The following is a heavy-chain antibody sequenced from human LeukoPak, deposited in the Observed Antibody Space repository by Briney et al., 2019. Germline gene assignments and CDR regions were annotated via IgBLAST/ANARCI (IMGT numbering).Heavy chain of an antibody. D-gene: IGHD6-13*01. Sequence: ASVKVSCKASGYTFTGYYMHWVRQAPGQGLEWMGRINPNSGGTNYAQKFQGRVTMTRDTSTSTVYMDLSRLTSEDTAVYYCVRAPRDSSTMLDYWGQGTLVTVSS. CDR1: GYTFTGYY. CDR3: VRAPRDSSTMLDY. V-gene: IGHV1-2*06. J-gene: IGHJ4*02. CDR2: INPNSGGT.